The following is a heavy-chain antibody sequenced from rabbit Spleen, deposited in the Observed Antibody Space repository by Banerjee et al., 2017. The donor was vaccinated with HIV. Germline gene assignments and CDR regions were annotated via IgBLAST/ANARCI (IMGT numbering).Heavy chain of an antibody. CDR1: GFDFSRYG. Sequence: EESGGGLVQPGGSLKLSCKASGFDFSRYGVSWVRQAPGKGLEWIGYIDPVFGITYFASWVNGRFTISRENTQNTVSLQMNSLTAADTATYFCVRDTWNFNLWGPGTLVTVS. J-gene: IGHJ4*01. CDR2: IDPVFGIT. D-gene: IGHD3-1*01. CDR3: VRDTWNFNL. V-gene: IGHV1S47*01.